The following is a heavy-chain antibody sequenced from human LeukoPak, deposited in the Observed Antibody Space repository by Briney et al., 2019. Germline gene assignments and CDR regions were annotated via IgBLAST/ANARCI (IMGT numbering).Heavy chain of an antibody. CDR3: ARVRVTYYYGSGSYYKYFDY. V-gene: IGHV4-34*01. J-gene: IGHJ4*02. CDR2: INHSGST. D-gene: IGHD3-10*01. Sequence: PSETLSLTCTVSGGSISSYYWSWIRQPPGKGLEWIGEINHSGSTNYNPSLKSRVTISVDTSKNQFSLKLSSVTAADTAVYYCARVRVTYYYGSGSYYKYFDYWGQGTLVTVSS. CDR1: GGSISSYY.